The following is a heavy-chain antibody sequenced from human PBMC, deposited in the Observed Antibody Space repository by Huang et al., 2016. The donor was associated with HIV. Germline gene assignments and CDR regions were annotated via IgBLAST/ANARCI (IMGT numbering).Heavy chain of an antibody. CDR3: VRRGFDSNTWIFDS. CDR2: IYPGDSDT. D-gene: IGHD3-22*01. Sequence: EVQLVQSGAEVTGPEESLKISCYTSGYTFTSYWIGWVRQMPGKGLEWMGIIYPGDSDTRYSPSFQGRVSISADKSFNTAYLHWSSLRASDTAIYYCVRRGFDSNTWIFDSWGQGTLVTVSS. V-gene: IGHV5-51*03. J-gene: IGHJ4*02. CDR1: GYTFTSYW.